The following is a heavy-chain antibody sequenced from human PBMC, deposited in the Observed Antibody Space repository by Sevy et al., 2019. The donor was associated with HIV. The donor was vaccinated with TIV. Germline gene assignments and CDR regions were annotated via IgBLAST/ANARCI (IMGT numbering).Heavy chain of an antibody. CDR1: GGTFSSYA. J-gene: IGHJ5*02. V-gene: IGHV1-69*13. CDR3: ARDPGGGNSGWFGP. Sequence: ASVKVSCKASGGTFSSYAISWVRQAPGQGLEWMGGIIPIFGTANYAQKFQGRVTITADESTSTAYMELSSLRSEDTAVYYCARDPGGGNSGWFGPWGQGTLVTVSS. D-gene: IGHD2-21*02. CDR2: IIPIFGTA.